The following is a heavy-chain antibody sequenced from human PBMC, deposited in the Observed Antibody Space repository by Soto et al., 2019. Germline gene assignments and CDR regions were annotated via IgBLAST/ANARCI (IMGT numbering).Heavy chain of an antibody. Sequence: QVQLVQSGAEVKKPGSSVKVSCKASGGTFSSYAISWVRQAPGQGLEWMGGIIPIFGTANYAQKFQGRVTITADKSTSTAYMELSSLRSEDTTVYYCANKYYDILTGRYYYGMDVWGQWDHGHRLL. CDR3: ANKYYDILTGRYYYGMDV. J-gene: IGHJ6*02. CDR2: IIPIFGTA. V-gene: IGHV1-69*06. CDR1: GGTFSSYA. D-gene: IGHD3-9*01.